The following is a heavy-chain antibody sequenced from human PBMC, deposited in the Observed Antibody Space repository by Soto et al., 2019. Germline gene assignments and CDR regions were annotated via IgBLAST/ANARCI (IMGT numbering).Heavy chain of an antibody. D-gene: IGHD1-1*01. CDR3: AKSLYNDNGGAKDH. J-gene: IGHJ4*02. Sequence: EVQLLESGGGLVQPGGSLRLSCVGSGFTFSSYDMTWVRQAPGKGLEWVSSFSFYGRRDNTYYADSVKGRFTISRDNSRNTVYLQMDNLRVEDTAVYYCAKSLYNDNGGAKDHWGQGTLVTVSS. V-gene: IGHV3-23*01. CDR1: GFTFSSYD. CDR2: FSFYGRRDNT.